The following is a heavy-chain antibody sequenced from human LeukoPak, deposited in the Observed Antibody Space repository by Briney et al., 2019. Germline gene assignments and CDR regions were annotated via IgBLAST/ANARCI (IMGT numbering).Heavy chain of an antibody. D-gene: IGHD3-10*01. V-gene: IGHV3-49*04. J-gene: IGHJ5*02. CDR2: IRSTVYGGTT. Sequence: GGSLRLSCTASGFTFGDYAMSWVRQAPGKGLEWVGFIRSTVYGGTTEYAASVKGRFTISRDDSKSIAYLQMNSLKTEDTAVYYCTRNPVEYYYGSGSYRWFDPWGQGTLVTVSS. CDR1: GFTFGDYA. CDR3: TRNPVEYYYGSGSYRWFDP.